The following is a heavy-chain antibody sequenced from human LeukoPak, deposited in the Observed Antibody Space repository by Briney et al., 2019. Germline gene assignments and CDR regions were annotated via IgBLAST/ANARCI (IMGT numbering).Heavy chain of an antibody. Sequence: SETLSLTCAVSDYSISSGYYWGWIRQPPGKGLEWIGGIYYSGSTDYNPSLKSRVTISVDTSKKQFSLKLSSVTAADTAVYYCARNESSGYFDSCGQGILVTVSS. J-gene: IGHJ4*02. CDR3: ARNESSGYFDS. CDR1: DYSISSGYY. CDR2: IYYSGST. D-gene: IGHD3-22*01. V-gene: IGHV4-38-2*01.